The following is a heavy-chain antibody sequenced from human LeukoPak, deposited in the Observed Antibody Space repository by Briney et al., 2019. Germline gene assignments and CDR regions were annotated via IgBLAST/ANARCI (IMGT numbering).Heavy chain of an antibody. Sequence: SETLSLTCAVYGGSFSGYYWSWIRQPPGKGLEWIGEINHSGSTNYNPSLKSRVTISVDTSKNQFSLKLSSVTAEDTAVYYCARDGGYDFWSGYYQDYWGQGTLVTVSS. V-gene: IGHV4-34*01. CDR1: GGSFSGYY. J-gene: IGHJ4*02. CDR3: ARDGGYDFWSGYYQDY. D-gene: IGHD3-3*01. CDR2: INHSGST.